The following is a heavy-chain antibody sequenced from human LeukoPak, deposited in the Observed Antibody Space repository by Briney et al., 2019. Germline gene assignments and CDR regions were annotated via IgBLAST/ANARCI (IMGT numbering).Heavy chain of an antibody. D-gene: IGHD5-18*01. V-gene: IGHV3-73*01. Sequence: PGGSLRLPCAASGFSFSGSAMHWVRQASGKGPEWVGRIRSKSNSYATAYGASVKGRFTISRDESKNTAYLQMNSLKTEDTAVYYCTRQEEPTALIDHWGQGTLVTVSS. CDR1: GFSFSGSA. CDR3: TRQEEPTALIDH. J-gene: IGHJ4*02. CDR2: IRSKSNSYAT.